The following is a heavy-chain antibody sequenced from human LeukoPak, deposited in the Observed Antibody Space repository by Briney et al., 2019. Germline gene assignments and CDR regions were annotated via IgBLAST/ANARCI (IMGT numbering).Heavy chain of an antibody. V-gene: IGHV3-30*02. D-gene: IGHD2-2*01. J-gene: IGHJ4*02. CDR2: VRFDGSKT. Sequence: GGSLRLSCATSGFTFSVYGMHWVRQDPGKGLEWVAFVRFDGSKTYYADSVKGRFTISRDNSKNTLYLQMNSLRAEDTAVYYCAKSTPAAYCSSTSCYLGYWGQGTLVTVSS. CDR1: GFTFSVYG. CDR3: AKSTPAAYCSSTSCYLGY.